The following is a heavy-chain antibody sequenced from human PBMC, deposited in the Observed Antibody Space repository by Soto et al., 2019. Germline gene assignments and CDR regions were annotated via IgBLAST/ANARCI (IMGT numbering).Heavy chain of an antibody. J-gene: IGHJ3*02. D-gene: IGHD5-12*01. Sequence: GGSLRLSCAASGFTFITYNMHWVRQAPGKGLEWVAFISNDGLNKYYADSVKGRFTISRDNSKNTPYLQMNSLRAEDTAVYYCARDLSNVYAYSGYDLLAFDIWGQGTMVTVSS. V-gene: IGHV3-30*03. CDR2: ISNDGLNK. CDR1: GFTFITYN. CDR3: ARDLSNVYAYSGYDLLAFDI.